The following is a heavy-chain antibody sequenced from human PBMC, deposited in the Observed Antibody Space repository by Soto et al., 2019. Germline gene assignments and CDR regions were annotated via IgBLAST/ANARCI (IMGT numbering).Heavy chain of an antibody. J-gene: IGHJ6*04. D-gene: IGHD3-10*01. Sequence: GESLKISCKGSGYIFTSYWIGWVRQMPGKGLEWMGIIYPGDSDTRYSPSFQGQVTISADKSISTAYLQWSSLKASDTAVYYCARPMVPGTNYYGVDVWGKRTTVTVS. CDR3: ARPMVPGTNYYGVDV. CDR2: IYPGDSDT. CDR1: GYIFTSYW. V-gene: IGHV5-51*01.